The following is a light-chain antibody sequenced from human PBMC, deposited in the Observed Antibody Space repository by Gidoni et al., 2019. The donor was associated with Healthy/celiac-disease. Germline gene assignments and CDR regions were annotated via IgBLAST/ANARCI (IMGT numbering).Light chain of an antibody. V-gene: IGKV3-11*01. CDR2: DAS. J-gene: IGKJ3*01. CDR3: QQRSNWPPFT. Sequence: DIVLTQSPATLSLSPGESATLSCRASQSVSSYLAWYQQKPGQAPRLLIYDASNRATGIPARFSGSGSGTDFTLTISSLEPEYFAVYYCQQRSNWPPFTFGPGTKVDIK. CDR1: QSVSSY.